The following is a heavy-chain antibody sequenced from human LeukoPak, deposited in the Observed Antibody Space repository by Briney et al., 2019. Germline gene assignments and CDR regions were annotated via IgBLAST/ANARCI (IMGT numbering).Heavy chain of an antibody. Sequence: ASVKVSCKASGYTFTSYDINWVRQATGQGLEWMGWMNPNSGNTGYAQKFQGRVTITRNTSISTAYMELSRLRSDDTAVYYCARDVYGGNSMGIDYWGQGTLVTVSS. J-gene: IGHJ4*02. CDR3: ARDVYGGNSMGIDY. CDR1: GYTFTSYD. V-gene: IGHV1-8*03. CDR2: MNPNSGNT. D-gene: IGHD4-23*01.